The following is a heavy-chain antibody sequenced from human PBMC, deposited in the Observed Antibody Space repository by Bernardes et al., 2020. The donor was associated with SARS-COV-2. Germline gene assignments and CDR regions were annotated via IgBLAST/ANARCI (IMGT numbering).Heavy chain of an antibody. CDR3: ARDYYGDYILDY. CDR1: GFTFSRPS. Sequence: SRTLSCVVSGFTFSRPSMNWVRQAPGKGLEWLAYISGSGSTIHYADSVKGRLTISRDNAKNSLYLQMNSLRVEDTAVYYCARDYYGDYILDYWGQGTLVTVSS. J-gene: IGHJ4*02. CDR2: ISGSGSTI. D-gene: IGHD4-17*01. V-gene: IGHV3-48*04.